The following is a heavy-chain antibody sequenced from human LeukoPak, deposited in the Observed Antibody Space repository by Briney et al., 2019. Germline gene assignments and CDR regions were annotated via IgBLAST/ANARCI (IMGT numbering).Heavy chain of an antibody. CDR3: ARDQRRSSGSGGY. CDR1: GYTFTSYY. Sequence: ASVKVSCKASGYTFTSYYMHWVRQAPGQGLEWMGWINPNSGGTNYAQKFQGRVTMTRDTSISTAYMELSRLRSDDTAVYYCARDQRRSSGSGGYWGQGTLVTVSS. D-gene: IGHD6-19*01. CDR2: INPNSGGT. J-gene: IGHJ4*02. V-gene: IGHV1-2*02.